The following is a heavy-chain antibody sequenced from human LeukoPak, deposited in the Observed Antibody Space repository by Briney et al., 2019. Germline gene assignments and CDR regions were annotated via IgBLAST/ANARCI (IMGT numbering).Heavy chain of an antibody. CDR2: IKSKSERGTT. V-gene: IGHV3-15*01. CDR3: TSNLYCSTSSCYTLGN. J-gene: IGHJ4*02. CDR1: GFTFSNGW. Sequence: GGSLRLSCAASGFTFSNGWMSWVRQAPGKGLEWVGRIKSKSERGTTDYAAPGKGRFTISRDGSTNTVYLHMNSLKTEDTAVYFCTSNLYCSTSSCYTLGNWGQGTLVAVSP. D-gene: IGHD2-2*02.